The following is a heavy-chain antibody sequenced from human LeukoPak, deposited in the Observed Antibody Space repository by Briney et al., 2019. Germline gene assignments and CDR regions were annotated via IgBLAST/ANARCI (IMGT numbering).Heavy chain of an antibody. D-gene: IGHD3-22*01. CDR2: IYYSGRT. CDR1: GAPTGISRDY. CDR3: ARNSYYDSSGFGY. Sequence: AEPQSLTWSVSGAPTGISRDYWRWIRQPPGKGLEWIGSIYYSGRTYYNPSLESRVTIPVDTSKNQFSLKLSSVTAADTAVYYCARNSYYDSSGFGYWGQGTLVTVSS. V-gene: IGHV4-39*01. J-gene: IGHJ4*02.